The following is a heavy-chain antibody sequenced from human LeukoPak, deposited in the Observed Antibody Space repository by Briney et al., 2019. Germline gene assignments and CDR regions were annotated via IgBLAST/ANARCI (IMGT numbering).Heavy chain of an antibody. Sequence: SVKVSCKASGDTFSSYAISWVRQAPGQGLEWMGGIIPIFDTANYAQKFQGRVTITADKSTNTAYMELSSLRSEDTAVYYCARDGIVVVPAATQSGYSGYDSLHYYYYMDVWGKGATVTISS. CDR2: IIPIFDTA. J-gene: IGHJ6*03. V-gene: IGHV1-69*06. CDR3: ARDGIVVVPAATQSGYSGYDSLHYYYYMDV. CDR1: GDTFSSYA. D-gene: IGHD2-2*01.